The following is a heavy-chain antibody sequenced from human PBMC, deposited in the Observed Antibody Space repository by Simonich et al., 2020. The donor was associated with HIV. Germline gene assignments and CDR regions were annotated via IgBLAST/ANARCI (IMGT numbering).Heavy chain of an antibody. CDR2: FYPGYSAT. CDR3: VRRKESSSWGY. J-gene: IGHJ4*02. Sequence: EVQLVQSGAEVKKPGESLKISCKGSGYSFTSYWIGSVRQMPGKGLEWMGSFYPGYSATRYSPSFQGQVTISADKSSSTAYLQWSSLKASDTAMYYCVRRKESSSWGYWGQGTLVTVSS. V-gene: IGHV5-51*03. CDR1: GYSFTSYW. D-gene: IGHD6-13*01.